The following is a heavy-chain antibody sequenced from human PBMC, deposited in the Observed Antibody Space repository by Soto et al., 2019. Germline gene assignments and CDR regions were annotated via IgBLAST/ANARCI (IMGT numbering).Heavy chain of an antibody. J-gene: IGHJ6*02. CDR2: IYPGDSDT. Sequence: GESLKISCKGSGYSFTSYWIGWVRQMPGKGLEWMGIIYPGDSDTRYSPSFQGQVTISADKSISTAYLQWSSLKASDTAMYYCASADSGTYSEHYYYYYGLDVWGQGTTVTVSS. CDR3: ASADSGTYSEHYYYYYGLDV. CDR1: GYSFTSYW. D-gene: IGHD1-26*01. V-gene: IGHV5-51*01.